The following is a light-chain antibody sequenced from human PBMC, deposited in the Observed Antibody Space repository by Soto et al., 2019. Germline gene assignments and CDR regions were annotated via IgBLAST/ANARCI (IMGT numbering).Light chain of an antibody. V-gene: IGKV1-5*03. J-gene: IGKJ1*01. CDR3: QQYNNWPPS. Sequence: DIQMTQSPSTLSASVGDRVTITCRASQSIGSWLAWYQQKPGKAPKLLIYKASSLESGVPSRFSGSGSGTEFTLTISSLQSEDFAVYYCQQYNNWPPSFGQGTKVEIK. CDR2: KAS. CDR1: QSIGSW.